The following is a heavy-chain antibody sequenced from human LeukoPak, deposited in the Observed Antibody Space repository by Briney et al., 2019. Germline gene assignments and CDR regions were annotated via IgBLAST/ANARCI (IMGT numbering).Heavy chain of an antibody. CDR1: GYSITSGYY. CDR2: IYHSGST. D-gene: IGHD3-3*02. V-gene: IGHV4-38-2*02. J-gene: IGHJ4*02. CDR3: ARDVSPTDF. Sequence: SETLSLPCTVSGYSITSGYYWGWIRLPPGKGLEWLGSIYHSGSTFYNPSLKSRVTISVDTSKNQFSLKLNSVTAADTAIYYCARDVSPTDFWGQGTLVTVSS.